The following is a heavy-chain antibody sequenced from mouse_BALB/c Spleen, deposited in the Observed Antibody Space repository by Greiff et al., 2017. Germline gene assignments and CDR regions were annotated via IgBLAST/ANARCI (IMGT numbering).Heavy chain of an antibody. J-gene: IGHJ4*01. CDR2: ISSGGSYT. CDR1: GFTFSSYA. CDR3: ARKPWDWPLMDY. Sequence: EVQVVESGGGLVKPGGSLKLSCAASGFTFSSYAMSWVRQSPEKRLEWVAEISSGGSYTYYPDTVTGRFTISRDNAKNTLYLEMSSLRSEDTAMYYCARKPWDWPLMDYWGQGTSVTVPS. V-gene: IGHV5-9-4*01. D-gene: IGHD4-1*01.